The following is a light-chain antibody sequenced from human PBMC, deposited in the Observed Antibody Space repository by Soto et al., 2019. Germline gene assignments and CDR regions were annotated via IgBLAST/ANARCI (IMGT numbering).Light chain of an antibody. V-gene: IGKV3-11*01. CDR2: DAS. Sequence: EIVLPQSPATLSLSPGERATLSCRASQSVSSYLAWYQQKPGQAPRLLIYDASNRATGIPARFSGSGSGTDFTLTISSLEPEDFAVYYCQQRSNWPSFGGGTKVDI. CDR1: QSVSSY. J-gene: IGKJ4*01. CDR3: QQRSNWPS.